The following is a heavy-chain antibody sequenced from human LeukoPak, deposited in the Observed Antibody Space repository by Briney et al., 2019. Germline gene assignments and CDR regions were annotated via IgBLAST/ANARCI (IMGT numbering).Heavy chain of an antibody. J-gene: IGHJ6*02. CDR2: IDPSDSYT. D-gene: IGHD3-9*01. Sequence: GESLKISCKGSGYSFTSYWIGWVRQMPGKGLEWMGRIDPSDSYTNYSPSFQGHVTISADKSISTAYLQWSSLKASDTAMYCCARRGYYDILTGYYRGDYYYGMDVWGQGTTVTVSS. V-gene: IGHV5-10-1*01. CDR1: GYSFTSYW. CDR3: ARRGYYDILTGYYRGDYYYGMDV.